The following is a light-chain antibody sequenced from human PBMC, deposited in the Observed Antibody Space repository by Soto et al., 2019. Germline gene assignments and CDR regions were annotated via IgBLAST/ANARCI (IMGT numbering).Light chain of an antibody. J-gene: IGKJ3*01. CDR3: QHYSYSPQFT. CDR1: QSVRNNY. Sequence: ELVLTQSPGTLSLSPGERATLSCRASQSVRNNYLAWYQQRPGQAPRLLIYGASQRATGIPDRFSGSGSGTDFTLTISRLEPEDFAVYYCQHYSYSPQFTSVPGTKVDIK. CDR2: GAS. V-gene: IGKV3-20*01.